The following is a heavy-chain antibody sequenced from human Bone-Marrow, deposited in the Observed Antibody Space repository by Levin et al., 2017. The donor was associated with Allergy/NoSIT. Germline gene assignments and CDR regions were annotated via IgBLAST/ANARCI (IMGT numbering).Heavy chain of an antibody. CDR1: GGSISTYY. Sequence: SETLSLTCTVSGGSISTYYWSWIRQPPGKGLEWIGYIYYSGSTNDNPSLKRRVTMSVDTSKNQFSLKLTSVTAADTAVYYCARHSYYGSGSYPDYWGQGALVIVSS. J-gene: IGHJ4*02. CDR3: ARHSYYGSGSYPDY. V-gene: IGHV4-59*08. D-gene: IGHD3-10*01. CDR2: IYYSGST.